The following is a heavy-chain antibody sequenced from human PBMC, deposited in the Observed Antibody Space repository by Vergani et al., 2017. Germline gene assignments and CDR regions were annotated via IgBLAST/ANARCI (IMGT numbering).Heavy chain of an antibody. CDR1: GYTFSNYY. J-gene: IGHJ4*02. CDR2: INPSGGHT. V-gene: IGHV1-46*03. CDR3: ARWDYGILTGYRY. D-gene: IGHD3-9*01. Sequence: QVQVVQSGAEVKKSGASVKVSCKTSGYTFSNYYMHWVRQAPGQGLEWMGIINPSGGHTNYAQKFQGRVTMTRDTSTSTVYMELSSLSSEDTAIYYCARWDYGILTGYRYWGQGTLVTVSA.